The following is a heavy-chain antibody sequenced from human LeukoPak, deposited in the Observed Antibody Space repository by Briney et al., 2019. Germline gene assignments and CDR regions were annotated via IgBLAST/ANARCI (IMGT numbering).Heavy chain of an antibody. D-gene: IGHD4-17*01. CDR3: AKNRRATVTFDAFDI. CDR2: ISYDGSNK. CDR1: GFTFSSYA. Sequence: PGGSLRLSCAASGFTFSSYAMHWVRQAPGKGLEWVAVISYDGSNKYYADSVKGRLTISRDTSKNTVYLQMNSLRAEDTAVYYCAKNRRATVTFDAFDIWGQGTMVTVSS. V-gene: IGHV3-30*04. J-gene: IGHJ3*02.